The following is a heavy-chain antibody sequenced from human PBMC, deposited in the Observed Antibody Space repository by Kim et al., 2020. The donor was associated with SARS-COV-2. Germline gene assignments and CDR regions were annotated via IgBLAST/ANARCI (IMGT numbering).Heavy chain of an antibody. CDR1: GGTFSSYA. V-gene: IGHV1-69*13. Sequence: SVKVSCKASGGTFSSYAISWVRQAPGQGLEWMGGIIPIFGTANYAQKFQGRVTITADESTSTVYMELSSLRSEDTAVYYCARGYISYLSDAFDIWGQGTMVTVSS. J-gene: IGHJ3*02. CDR3: ARGYISYLSDAFDI. CDR2: IIPIFGTA. D-gene: IGHD3-16*02.